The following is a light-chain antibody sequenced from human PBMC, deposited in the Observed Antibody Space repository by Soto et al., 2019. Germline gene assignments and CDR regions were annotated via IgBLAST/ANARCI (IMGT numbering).Light chain of an antibody. CDR3: QQSGSSFYT. J-gene: IGKJ2*01. CDR1: QSVSSAY. CDR2: GAS. Sequence: EIVLTQSPGTLSLSPGERATLSCRASQSVSSAYLAWYQQIPGQAPRLLIYGASSRATGIPDRFSGSASGPDFTPTISGLEPEDFAVYCCQQSGSSFYTFGQGTKREIK. V-gene: IGKV3-20*01.